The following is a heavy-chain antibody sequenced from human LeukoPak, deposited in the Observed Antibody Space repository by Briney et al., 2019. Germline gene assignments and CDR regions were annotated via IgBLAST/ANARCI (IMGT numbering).Heavy chain of an antibody. CDR1: GFTFTSYA. V-gene: IGHV3-23*01. J-gene: IGHJ4*02. Sequence: PGGSLRLSCAASGFTFTSYAMSWVRQAPGKGLEWISVISGSGGRTLYADSVRGRFTISRDNSKNTLFLHMNSLRAEDTAMYYYAKDHSHYGDLGYFDYWGQGTLVTVSS. CDR2: ISGSGGRT. D-gene: IGHD4-17*01. CDR3: AKDHSHYGDLGYFDY.